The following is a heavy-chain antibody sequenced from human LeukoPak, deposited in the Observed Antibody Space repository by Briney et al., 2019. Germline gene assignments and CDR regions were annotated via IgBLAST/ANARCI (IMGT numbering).Heavy chain of an antibody. CDR2: INQDGSVK. CDR3: AKDDGMGYCSSTSCYRGPFDY. D-gene: IGHD2-2*02. Sequence: GGSLRLSCAASGLTFSSSWMSWVRQAPGKGLEWVANINQDGSVKHCVDSLKGRFTISRDNAKNSLFLQMNSLRAEDTAAYYCAKDDGMGYCSSTSCYRGPFDYWGQGTLVTVSS. V-gene: IGHV3-7*03. J-gene: IGHJ4*02. CDR1: GLTFSSSW.